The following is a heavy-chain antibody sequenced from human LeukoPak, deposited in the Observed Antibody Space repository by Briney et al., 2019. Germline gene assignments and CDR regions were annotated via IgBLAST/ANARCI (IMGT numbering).Heavy chain of an antibody. CDR1: GFTFSSYG. CDR3: AKASRLLHGSGSYPGYFDY. CDR2: IRYDGSNK. D-gene: IGHD3-10*01. Sequence: GGSPRLSCAASGFTFSSYGMHWVRQAPGKGLEWVAFIRYDGSNKYYADSVKGRFTISRDNSKNTLYLQMNSLRAEDTAVYYCAKASRLLHGSGSYPGYFDYWGQGTLVTVSS. J-gene: IGHJ4*02. V-gene: IGHV3-30*02.